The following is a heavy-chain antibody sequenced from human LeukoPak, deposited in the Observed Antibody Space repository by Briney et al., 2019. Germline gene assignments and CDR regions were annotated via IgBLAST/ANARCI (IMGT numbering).Heavy chain of an antibody. CDR3: AREYYYGSGSYYNVDYFDY. CDR2: ISGSGGST. CDR1: GFTFSSYA. V-gene: IGHV3-23*01. Sequence: PGGSLRLSCAASGFTFSSYAMSWVRQAPGKGLEWVSAISGSGGSTYYADSVKGRFTISRDNSKNTLYLQMNSLRAEDTAVYYCAREYYYGSGSYYNVDYFDYWGQGTLVTVSS. D-gene: IGHD3-10*01. J-gene: IGHJ4*02.